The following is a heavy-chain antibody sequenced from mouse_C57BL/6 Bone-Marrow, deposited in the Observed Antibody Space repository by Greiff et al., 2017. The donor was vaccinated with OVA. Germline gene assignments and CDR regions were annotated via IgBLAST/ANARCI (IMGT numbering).Heavy chain of an antibody. CDR3: ARGNIYDGYLAWFAY. V-gene: IGHV1-26*01. J-gene: IGHJ3*01. Sequence: EVQLQQSGPELVKPGASVKISCKASGYTFTDYYMNWVKQSHGKSLEWIGDINPNNGGTSYNQKFKGKATLTVDKSSSTAYMELRSLTSEDSAVYYCARGNIYDGYLAWFAYWGQGTLVTVSA. D-gene: IGHD2-3*01. CDR1: GYTFTDYY. CDR2: INPNNGGT.